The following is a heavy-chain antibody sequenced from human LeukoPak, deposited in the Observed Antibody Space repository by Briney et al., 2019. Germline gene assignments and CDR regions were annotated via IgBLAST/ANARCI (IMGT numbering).Heavy chain of an antibody. CDR3: ARSPYDYVWGSYRFRDKDYFDY. CDR1: GYTFTGYY. CDR2: INPNSGGT. V-gene: IGHV1-2*02. D-gene: IGHD3-16*02. J-gene: IGHJ4*02. Sequence: ASVKVSCKASGYTFTGYYMHWVRQAPGQGLEWMGWINPNSGGTNYAQKFQGRVTMTRDTSISTAYMELSRLRSDDTAVYYCARSPYDYVWGSYRFRDKDYFDYWGQGTLVTVSS.